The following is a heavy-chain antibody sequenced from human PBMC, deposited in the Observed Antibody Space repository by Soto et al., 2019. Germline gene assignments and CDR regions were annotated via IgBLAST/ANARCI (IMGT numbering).Heavy chain of an antibody. J-gene: IGHJ1*01. CDR3: AMDYGDRPEYFKH. Sequence: QVQLVQSGPDLKRPGASMKVSCKASGYTFTSYGISWVRQAPGQGLEWMAWISPLKGRTQYSQKAQGRVTLSTDTSSNTAYMEMTTLRVDHPAVYYCAMDYGDRPEYFKHWGKGTLVSVS. D-gene: IGHD4-17*01. CDR2: ISPLKGRT. V-gene: IGHV1-18*04. CDR1: GYTFTSYG.